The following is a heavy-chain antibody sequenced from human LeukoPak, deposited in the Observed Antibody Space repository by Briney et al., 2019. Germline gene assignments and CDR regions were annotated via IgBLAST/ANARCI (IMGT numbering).Heavy chain of an antibody. J-gene: IGHJ4*02. CDR2: FDPEDGET. CDR1: GYTLTELS. V-gene: IGHV1-24*01. Sequence: ASVKVSCKVSGYTLTELSMHWVRQAPGKGLEWMGGFDPEDGETIYAQKFQGRVTMTEDTSTDTAYMELSSLRSDDTAVYYCARGAYYYDSSGYSSFDYWGQGTLVTVSS. D-gene: IGHD3-22*01. CDR3: ARGAYYYDSSGYSSFDY.